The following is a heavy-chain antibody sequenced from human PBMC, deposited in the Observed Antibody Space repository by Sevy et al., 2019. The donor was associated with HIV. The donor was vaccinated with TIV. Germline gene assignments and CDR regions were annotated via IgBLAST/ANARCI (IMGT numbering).Heavy chain of an antibody. CDR2: IKHDGSEK. J-gene: IGHJ5*02. Sequence: GGSLRLSCAASGFTFSSYWMSWVRQAPGKGLEWVANIKHDGSEKYYVDSVKGRFTISRDNAKNSLFLQLNSLRAEDTAVYYCARDWTYYYGTSGYWGSWGQGTLVTVSS. D-gene: IGHD3-22*01. CDR3: ARDWTYYYGTSGYWGS. CDR1: GFTFSSYW. V-gene: IGHV3-7*01.